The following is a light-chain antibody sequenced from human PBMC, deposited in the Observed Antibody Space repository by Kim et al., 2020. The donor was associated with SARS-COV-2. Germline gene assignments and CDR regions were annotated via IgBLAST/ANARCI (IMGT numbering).Light chain of an antibody. CDR3: LQGTHWPVT. J-gene: IGKJ3*01. V-gene: IGKV2D-30*01. CDR1: QCPFYSHAYIY. CDR2: KVS. Sequence: PAPISCRSLQCPFYSHAYIYFNSSHQGPGQSPSRLIYKVSNWDSGVPDRFSGSGSGTDFTLQLSRVEAEDVWIYYCLQGTHWPVTFGPGTKVDIK.